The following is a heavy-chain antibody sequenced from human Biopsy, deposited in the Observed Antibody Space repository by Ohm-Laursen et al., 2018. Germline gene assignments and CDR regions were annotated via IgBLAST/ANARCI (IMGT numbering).Heavy chain of an antibody. CDR1: GGSISSDY. V-gene: IGHV4-59*01. J-gene: IGHJ6*02. Sequence: SETLSLTCTVSGGSISSDYWSWIRQSPGKGLEWIGYISNRGSTNYNPSLRGRVTISVDTSKNQFSLRLNSVTAADTAVCYCARATNSTGWPYYYFYGMDVWGQGTTVTVSS. CDR2: ISNRGST. D-gene: IGHD2/OR15-2a*01. CDR3: ARATNSTGWPYYYFYGMDV.